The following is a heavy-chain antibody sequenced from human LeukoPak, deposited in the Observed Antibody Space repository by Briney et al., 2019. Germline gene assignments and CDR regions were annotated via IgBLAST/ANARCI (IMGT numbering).Heavy chain of an antibody. J-gene: IGHJ4*02. CDR1: GFTFSSYG. D-gene: IGHD6-13*01. CDR2: IWYDGSNK. Sequence: PGGSLRLSCAASGFTFSSYGMHWVRQAPGKGLEWVAVIWYDGSNKYYADSVKGRFTISRDNSKNMLYLQMNSLRAEDTAVYYCARGYGIAAAGIFDYWGQGTLVTVSS. V-gene: IGHV3-33*01. CDR3: ARGYGIAAAGIFDY.